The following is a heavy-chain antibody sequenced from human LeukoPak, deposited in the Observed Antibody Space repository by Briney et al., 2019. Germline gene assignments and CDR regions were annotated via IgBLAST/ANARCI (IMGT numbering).Heavy chain of an antibody. V-gene: IGHV4-59*08. J-gene: IGHJ4*02. CDR2: IYYSGST. Sequence: SETLSLTCTVSGGSISSYYWSWIRQPPGKGLEWIGYIYYSGSTNYNPSLKSRVTISVDTSKNQFSLKLSSVTAADTAVYYCARLVAVGYGDYFDYWGQGPLVTVSS. CDR3: ARLVAVGYGDYFDY. D-gene: IGHD6-19*01. CDR1: GGSISSYY.